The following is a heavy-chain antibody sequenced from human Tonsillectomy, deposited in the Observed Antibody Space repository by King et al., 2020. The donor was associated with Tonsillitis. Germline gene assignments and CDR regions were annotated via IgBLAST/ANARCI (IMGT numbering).Heavy chain of an antibody. Sequence: EVQLVESGGGLVQPGGSLRLSCAVSGFTFNNHFMDWVRQAPGKGLEWVGRSRNKLNSYTTEYAASVKGRFTISRDDSKNSLYLQMNSLRTEDMGVYYCAGVGMYSGTYAYDYWGQGTLVTVSS. V-gene: IGHV3-72*01. D-gene: IGHD1-26*01. CDR2: SRNKLNSYTT. CDR1: GFTFNNHF. J-gene: IGHJ4*02. CDR3: AGVGMYSGTYAYDY.